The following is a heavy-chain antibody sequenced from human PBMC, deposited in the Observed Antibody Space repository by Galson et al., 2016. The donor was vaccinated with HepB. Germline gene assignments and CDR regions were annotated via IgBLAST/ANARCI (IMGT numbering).Heavy chain of an antibody. CDR2: INHSGSS. CDR3: ARGKSVRVVGYYYYYGMDV. J-gene: IGHJ6*02. CDR1: GGSFSGYY. D-gene: IGHD3-10*02. V-gene: IGHV4-34*01. Sequence: LSLTCAVYGGSFSGYYWSWLRQPPGKGLEWIGKINHSGSSNYNPSLKSRVTISVDTSKSQFSPELTSVTAADTAVYYCARGKSVRVVGYYYYYGMDVWGQGTTVTVS.